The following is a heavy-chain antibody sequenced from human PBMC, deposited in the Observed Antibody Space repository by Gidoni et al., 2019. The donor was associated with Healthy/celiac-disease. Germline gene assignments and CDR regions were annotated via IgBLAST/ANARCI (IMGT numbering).Heavy chain of an antibody. J-gene: IGHJ6*02. CDR2: IIPIFGTA. CDR1: GGTFSSYA. CDR3: ASPNRRIQPSYDYYYYYGMDV. Sequence: QVQLVQSGAEVKKPGSSVKVSCKASGGTFSSYAISWVRQAPGQGLEWMGGIIPIFGTANYAQKFQGRVTITADESTSTAYMELSSLRSEDTAVYYCASPNRRIQPSYDYYYYYGMDVWGQGTTVTVSS. D-gene: IGHD5-18*01. V-gene: IGHV1-69*01.